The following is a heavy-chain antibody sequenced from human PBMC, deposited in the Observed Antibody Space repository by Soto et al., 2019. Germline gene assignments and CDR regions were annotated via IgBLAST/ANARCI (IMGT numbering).Heavy chain of an antibody. CDR1: GYTFTGYY. D-gene: IGHD4-17*01. V-gene: IGHV1-2*02. CDR2: INPNSGGT. J-gene: IGHJ5*02. CDR3: ARGRMTTVTRRDWFDP. Sequence: ASVKVSCKASGYTFTGYYMHWVRQAPGQGLEWMGWINPNSGGTNYAQKFQGRVTMTKDTSISTAYMELSRLRSDDTAVYYCARGRMTTVTRRDWFDPWGQGTLVTVSS.